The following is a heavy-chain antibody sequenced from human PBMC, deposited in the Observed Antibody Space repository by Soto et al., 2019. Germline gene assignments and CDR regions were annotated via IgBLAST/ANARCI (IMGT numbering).Heavy chain of an antibody. Sequence: GGSLRLSCAASGFTLKSYGMHWVRQAPGKGLEWVAVISYDGSSKYYADSVKGRFTISRDNSKNTLYLQMNSLRSEDTAVYYCAKDRVVVVPAANWNYGMDVWGQGTTLTVSS. CDR1: GFTLKSYG. V-gene: IGHV3-30*18. D-gene: IGHD2-2*01. CDR3: AKDRVVVVPAANWNYGMDV. CDR2: ISYDGSSK. J-gene: IGHJ6*02.